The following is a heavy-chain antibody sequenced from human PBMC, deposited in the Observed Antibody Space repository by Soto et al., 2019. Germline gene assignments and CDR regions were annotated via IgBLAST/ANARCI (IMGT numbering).Heavy chain of an antibody. Sequence: EVRLVESGGGLVQPGGSLRLSCATSGFTFSSRWMHWVRQAPGKGLVWVSYINSDGSTTTYADSVKGRFTISRDNAKNTVYLQMHSLRVDDTAVYYCARDTSSSTDYWGQGTLVTVSS. D-gene: IGHD2-2*01. J-gene: IGHJ4*02. CDR2: INSDGSTT. CDR1: GFTFSSRW. CDR3: ARDTSSSTDY. V-gene: IGHV3-74*01.